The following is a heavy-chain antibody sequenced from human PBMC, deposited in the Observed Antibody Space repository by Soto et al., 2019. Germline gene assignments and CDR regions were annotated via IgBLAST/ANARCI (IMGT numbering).Heavy chain of an antibody. CDR3: VRALRHTAMVYPWFDP. J-gene: IGHJ5*02. Sequence: PSETLSLTCTVSGASVSTGAYYWGWVRQRPGRGLEWIGYVYESGYTYYNMSLKSRLTISLDTSNNQFSLGLTSVTAADTAVYYCVRALRHTAMVYPWFDPWGQGTLVTVPS. CDR1: GASVSTGAYY. D-gene: IGHD5-18*01. V-gene: IGHV4-31*03. CDR2: VYESGYT.